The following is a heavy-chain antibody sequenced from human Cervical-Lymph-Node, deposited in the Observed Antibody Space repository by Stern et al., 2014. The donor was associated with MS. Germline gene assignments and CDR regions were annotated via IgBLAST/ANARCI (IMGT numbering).Heavy chain of an antibody. CDR1: GYTFINYD. Sequence: VQLVQSGAQVRKPGASVKVSCQASGYTFINYDIFWVRQATGQGLEWMGWMNPNNANTGHAQKCQDRVTMTSNTSISTAYMELSGLRSGDTAVYYCVRGGLSYGYGLDAWGQGTAVIVSS. J-gene: IGHJ6*02. CDR2: MNPNNANT. CDR3: VRGGLSYGYGLDA. V-gene: IGHV1-8*01. D-gene: IGHD3-16*01.